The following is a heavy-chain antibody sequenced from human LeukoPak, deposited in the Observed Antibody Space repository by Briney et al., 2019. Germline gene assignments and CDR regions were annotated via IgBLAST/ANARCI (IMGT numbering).Heavy chain of an antibody. J-gene: IGHJ4*02. V-gene: IGHV1-2*02. D-gene: IGHD3-22*01. CDR3: ARDYYYYDSSAYYAY. CDR2: INPNSGNT. Sequence: ASVKVSCKASGYTFTGYYIHWVRQAPGQGLEWMGWINPNSGNTIYEQKFQGRVTMTRDTSINTAYMELSRLRSDDTAVYYCARDYYYYDSSAYYAYWGQGTLVTVSS. CDR1: GYTFTGYY.